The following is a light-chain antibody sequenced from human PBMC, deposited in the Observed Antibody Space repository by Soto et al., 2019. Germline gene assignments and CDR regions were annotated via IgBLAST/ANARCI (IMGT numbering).Light chain of an antibody. V-gene: IGKV3-20*01. CDR3: QQYLNSPRT. J-gene: IGKJ1*01. CDR2: DAS. CDR1: QRVASD. Sequence: VLTQSPGTLSLSPGEGATLSCRASQRVASDLAWYLQKPGQPPRLLICDASIRATGIPDRISGSGSERDFTLTISGLEPEDAAVYYCQQYLNSPRTFGQGTKVDIK.